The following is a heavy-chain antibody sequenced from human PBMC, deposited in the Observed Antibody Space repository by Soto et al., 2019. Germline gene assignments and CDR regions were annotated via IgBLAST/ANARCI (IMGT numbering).Heavy chain of an antibody. CDR1: RYSFTNNW. Sequence: GESLKISCKGSRYSFTNNWISWVRQMPGKGLEWMGRIDPSDSYTNYSPSFQGHVTISADKSISTAYLQWSSLKASDTAMYYCASLKLGYCSGGSCANWGQGTLVTVSS. CDR3: ASLKLGYCSGGSCAN. J-gene: IGHJ4*02. V-gene: IGHV5-10-1*01. D-gene: IGHD2-15*01. CDR2: IDPSDSYT.